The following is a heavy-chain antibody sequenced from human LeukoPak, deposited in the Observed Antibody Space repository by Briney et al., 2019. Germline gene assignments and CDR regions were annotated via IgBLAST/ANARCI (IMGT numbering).Heavy chain of an antibody. CDR2: ISGSGGST. CDR1: GFTFSSYP. CDR3: AKSAVASYYYDSSGYYYFDY. D-gene: IGHD3-22*01. Sequence: GGSLRLSCAASGFTFSSYPMSWVRQAPGKGPEWVSAISGSGGSTYYADSVKGRFTISRDNSKNTLYLQMNSLRAEDTAVYYCAKSAVASYYYDSSGYYYFDYWGQGTLVTVSS. V-gene: IGHV3-23*01. J-gene: IGHJ4*02.